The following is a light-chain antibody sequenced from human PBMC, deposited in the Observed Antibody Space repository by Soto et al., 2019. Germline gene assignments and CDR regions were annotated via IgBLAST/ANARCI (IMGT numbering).Light chain of an antibody. Sequence: QSALTQPASVSGSPGQSITISCTGTSSDVGSYNLVSWYQQHPGKAPKLMIYEGSKRPSGVSNRFSGSKSGNTASLTISGLQAEDDADYYCCSYAGSSTVGVFGGGTKLTVL. V-gene: IGLV2-23*01. CDR2: EGS. CDR3: CSYAGSSTVGV. J-gene: IGLJ2*01. CDR1: SSDVGSYNL.